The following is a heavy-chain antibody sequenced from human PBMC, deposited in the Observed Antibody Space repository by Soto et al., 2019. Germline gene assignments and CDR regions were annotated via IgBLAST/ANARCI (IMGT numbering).Heavy chain of an antibody. J-gene: IGHJ4*02. CDR2: SNHSGST. CDR1: GGSFSGYY. D-gene: IGHD4-17*01. Sequence: QVQLQQWGAGLLKPSETLSLTCAVYGGSFSGYYWSWIRQPPGKGLEWIGESNHSGSTNYNPSLKSRVTISVDTTKNQFSLKLSSVTAADTAVYYCAGDYGDYFDYWGQGTLVTVSS. CDR3: AGDYGDYFDY. V-gene: IGHV4-34*01.